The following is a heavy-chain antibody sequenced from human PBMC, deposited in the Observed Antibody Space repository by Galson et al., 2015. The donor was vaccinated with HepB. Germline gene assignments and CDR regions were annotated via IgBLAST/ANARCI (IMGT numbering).Heavy chain of an antibody. Sequence: SLRLSCAASRFTFSSYAMHWVRQAPGKGLEWVAVIAFDGTNKNYADSVKGRFTISRDNSKNTLYLQMNSLRTEDTAVYYCAKEVDTVMVYTYYYYYGMDVWGQGTTVTVTS. V-gene: IGHV3-30*18. CDR1: RFTFSSYA. D-gene: IGHD5-18*01. CDR2: IAFDGTNK. J-gene: IGHJ6*02. CDR3: AKEVDTVMVYTYYYYYGMDV.